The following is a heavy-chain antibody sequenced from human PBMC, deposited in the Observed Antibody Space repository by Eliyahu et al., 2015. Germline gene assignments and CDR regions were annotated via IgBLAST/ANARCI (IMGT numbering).Heavy chain of an antibody. CDR3: ARGRTRRDSYKWYFDY. CDR1: XGSXSGFY. CDR2: SNHSGST. V-gene: IGHV4-34*01. Sequence: QVQLQQWGAGLLKPSETLSLTCAVXXGSXSGFYWSWIRQPPGQXLEWVGESNHSGSTNYNPSLKSRLTISVDASKNQFSLRLNSVIAADTAVYYCARGRTRRDSYKWYFDYWGQGDLVTVSS. J-gene: IGHJ4*02. D-gene: IGHD5-24*01.